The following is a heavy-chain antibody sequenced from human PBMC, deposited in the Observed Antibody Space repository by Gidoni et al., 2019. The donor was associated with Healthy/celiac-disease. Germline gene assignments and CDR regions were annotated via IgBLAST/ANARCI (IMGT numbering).Heavy chain of an antibody. J-gene: IGHJ4*02. D-gene: IGHD6-19*01. CDR2: IIPIFGTA. CDR3: AIVRGSGRYRGEYFDY. V-gene: IGHV1-69*01. CDR1: GGTFSSYA. Sequence: QVQLVQSGAEVKKTGSSVKVSCKAYGGTFSSYAISWVRQAPGQGLDWMWGIIPIFGTATSAQKFQGRVTMTADESTSTAYMELSSLRSEDTAVYYCAIVRGSGRYRGEYFDYWGQGTLVTVSS.